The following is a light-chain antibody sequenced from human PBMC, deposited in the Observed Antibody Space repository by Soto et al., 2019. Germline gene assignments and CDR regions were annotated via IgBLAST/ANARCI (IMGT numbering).Light chain of an antibody. CDR2: AVS. V-gene: IGLV2-8*01. J-gene: IGLJ2*01. Sequence: QSALTQPPSESGSPGQSVTISCTGTSSDVGGYNYVSWYQQHPGKAPKLMIYAVSKRPSGVPDRFSDSKSGNTASLTVSGLQSEDEDDYCCSSNAGSNHVVFGGGTKLTVL. CDR3: SSNAGSNHVV. CDR1: SSDVGGYNY.